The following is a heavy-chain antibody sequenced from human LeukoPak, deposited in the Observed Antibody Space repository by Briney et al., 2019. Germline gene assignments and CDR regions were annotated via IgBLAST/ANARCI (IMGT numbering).Heavy chain of an antibody. CDR3: ARDCRESNSESYYLSENTCDY. CDR2: INPSSGCT. Sequence: GASVKVSCKASGYTFTSHYMHWVRQAPGQGLEWMGIINPSSGCTSYAQKFQGRVTMTRDTSTSTVYMELSSLRSEDTAVYYCARDCRESNSESYYLSENTCDYWGQGTLVTVSS. V-gene: IGHV1-46*01. J-gene: IGHJ4*02. D-gene: IGHD1-26*01. CDR1: GYTFTSHY.